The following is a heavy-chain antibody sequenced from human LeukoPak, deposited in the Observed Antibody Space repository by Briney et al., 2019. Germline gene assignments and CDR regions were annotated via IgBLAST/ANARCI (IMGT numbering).Heavy chain of an antibody. Sequence: GGSLRLSCAASGFTFSSYSMNWVRQAPGKGLEWLSYISSSSSTIYYADSVKGRFTISRDNAKNSLYLQMNSLRAEDTAVYYCASGSGYCSGGSCSDYWGQGTLVTVSS. CDR1: GFTFSSYS. V-gene: IGHV3-48*04. CDR3: ASGSGYCSGGSCSDY. J-gene: IGHJ4*02. D-gene: IGHD2-15*01. CDR2: ISSSSSTI.